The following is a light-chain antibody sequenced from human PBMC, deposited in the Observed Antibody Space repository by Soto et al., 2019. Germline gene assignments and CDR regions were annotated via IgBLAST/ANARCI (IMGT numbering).Light chain of an antibody. Sequence: EIVLTQSPGTLSVSPGERATLSCRASQTISSNQLAWYQQKPGQAPILLIYGTSSRATGIPDTFSGSGSGTDFTLNISRLEPEDSAICYCQQYVSWTFGQGTKVEIK. V-gene: IGKV3-20*01. CDR1: QTISSNQ. J-gene: IGKJ1*01. CDR3: QQYVSWT. CDR2: GTS.